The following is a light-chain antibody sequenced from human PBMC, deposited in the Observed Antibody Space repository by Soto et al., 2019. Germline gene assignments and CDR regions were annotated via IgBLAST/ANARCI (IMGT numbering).Light chain of an antibody. CDR1: QSVSSSSY. CDR3: QQYGSSLT. J-gene: IGKJ4*01. Sequence: EIVLTQSPGTLSLSPGERATLSCRASQSVSSSSYLAWYHQKPGQAPRLLIYGASSRATGLPDRFSGSGSGTDFTLTISRLAPEDFAVYYCQQYGSSLTFGGGTKVEIK. V-gene: IGKV3-20*01. CDR2: GAS.